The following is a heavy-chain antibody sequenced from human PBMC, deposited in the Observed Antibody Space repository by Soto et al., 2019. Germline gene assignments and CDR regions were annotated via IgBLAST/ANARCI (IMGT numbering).Heavy chain of an antibody. Sequence: EVQLLESGGGLVQPGGSLRLSCAASGFTFTTYAMTWVRRAPGKGLEWVSAISGSGGSTYYADSVKGPFTISRDSSKNTVFLQMNSLRAEDTAVYYCAKNWDTTFSSSSHWGQGTLVTVSS. D-gene: IGHD6-6*01. CDR3: AKNWDTTFSSSSH. CDR2: ISGSGGST. J-gene: IGHJ4*02. V-gene: IGHV3-23*01. CDR1: GFTFTTYA.